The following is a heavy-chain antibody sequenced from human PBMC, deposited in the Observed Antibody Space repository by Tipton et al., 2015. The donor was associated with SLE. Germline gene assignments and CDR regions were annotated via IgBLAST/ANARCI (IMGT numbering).Heavy chain of an antibody. CDR1: GYTFTGYY. V-gene: IGHV1-2*06. CDR3: ARDGAPYYYDSSGYPNYFDY. CDR2: INPNSGGT. Sequence: QLVQSGPEVKKPGASVKVSCQASGYTFTGYYMHWVRQAPGQGLEWMGRINPNSGGTNYAQKFQGRVTMTRDTSISTAYMELSRLRSDDTAVYYCARDGAPYYYDSSGYPNYFDYWGREPWSPSPQ. D-gene: IGHD3-22*01. J-gene: IGHJ4*02.